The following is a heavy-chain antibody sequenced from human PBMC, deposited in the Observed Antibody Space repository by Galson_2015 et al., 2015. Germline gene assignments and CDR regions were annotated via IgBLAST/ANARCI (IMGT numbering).Heavy chain of an antibody. CDR3: ARHTRAVPFDF. CDR1: GYSFTSYW. D-gene: IGHD2-15*01. J-gene: IGHJ4*02. CDR2: IYPTDSDT. Sequence: QSGAEVKKPGESLTISCKGSGYSFTSYWIGWVRQMPGKGLEWMGIIYPTDSDTRYSPSFRGQVTISVDRSISTAYLQWSSLEASDTAMYYCARHTRAVPFDFWGQGTLVTVSS. V-gene: IGHV5-51*01.